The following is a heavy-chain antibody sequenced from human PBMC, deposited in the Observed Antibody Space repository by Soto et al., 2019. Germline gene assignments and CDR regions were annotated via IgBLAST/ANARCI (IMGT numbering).Heavy chain of an antibody. CDR1: GFTFSSYW. Sequence: PGGSLRLSCAASGFTFSSYWMHWVRQAPGKGLVWVSRINSDGSSISYADSVKGRFTISRDNAKNTLYLQMNSLRAEDTAVYYCARRGCSGGSCFLFDYWGLGTLVTVSS. CDR2: INSDGSSI. J-gene: IGHJ4*02. V-gene: IGHV3-74*01. CDR3: ARRGCSGGSCFLFDY. D-gene: IGHD2-15*01.